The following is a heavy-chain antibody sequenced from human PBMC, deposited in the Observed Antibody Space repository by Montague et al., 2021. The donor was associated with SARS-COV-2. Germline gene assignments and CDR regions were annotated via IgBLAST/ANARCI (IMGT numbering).Heavy chain of an antibody. J-gene: IGHJ5*02. Sequence: TLSLTRTLSGDSISRNNLYWTWIRQPAGKGLEWIGRISTTGXPXYXXXXKXRVTLSLDTSKNQFPLRLSSVTAADTAMYYCTIEGHITTICSGCPRNWFDPWGQGTLVTVSS. V-gene: IGHV4-61*02. CDR3: TIEGHITTICSGCPRNWFDP. CDR2: ISTTGXP. D-gene: IGHD2-2*01. CDR1: GDSISRNNLY.